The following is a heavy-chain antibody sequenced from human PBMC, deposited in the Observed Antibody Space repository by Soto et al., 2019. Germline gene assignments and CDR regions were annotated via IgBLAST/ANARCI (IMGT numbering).Heavy chain of an antibody. V-gene: IGHV3-30*18. CDR3: AKDEYYYSRSGYYIFDY. CDR2: ISHDGTNK. D-gene: IGHD3-22*01. J-gene: IGHJ4*02. CDR1: GFAFNAYG. Sequence: QAQLVESGGGVVQPGESLRLSCEVSGFAFNAYGMHWVRQAPGKGLEWVAAISHDGTNKNYGDSVKGRFTISRDNSKNTLYLQMNSLRPEDTALYYCAKDEYYYSRSGYYIFDYWGQGTLDTVSS.